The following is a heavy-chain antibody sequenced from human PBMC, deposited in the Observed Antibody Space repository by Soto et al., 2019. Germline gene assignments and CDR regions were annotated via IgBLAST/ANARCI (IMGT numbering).Heavy chain of an antibody. D-gene: IGHD6-13*01. CDR1: GFTVSSNY. Sequence: HPGGSLRLSCAVSGFTVSSNYMIWVRQPPGKGLEWVSVMYTSGRTYYGDSVKGRVTISRDNSKNTLYLQMNSLRVEDTAVYYCARTLASARQVDYWGQGTLVTVSS. CDR2: MYTSGRT. J-gene: IGHJ4*02. CDR3: ARTLASARQVDY. V-gene: IGHV3-66*01.